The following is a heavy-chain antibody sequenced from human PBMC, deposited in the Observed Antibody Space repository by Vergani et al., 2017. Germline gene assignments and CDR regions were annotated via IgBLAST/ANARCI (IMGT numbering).Heavy chain of an antibody. CDR1: GFTFSSYA. J-gene: IGHJ6*02. CDR2: ISGSGGNT. CDR3: AKARDPNCKGGNCYSYYYGLDL. D-gene: IGHD2-21*01. Sequence: EVQLLESGGNLIQPGGSLRLSCGASGFTFSSYAMTWVRLAPGKGLQWVSAISGSGGNTFYTDSVKGRFTISRDNSKDTLYLQMNSLRVEGTAIYYCAKARDPNCKGGNCYSYYYGLDLWGQGTTVTVSS. V-gene: IGHV3-23*01.